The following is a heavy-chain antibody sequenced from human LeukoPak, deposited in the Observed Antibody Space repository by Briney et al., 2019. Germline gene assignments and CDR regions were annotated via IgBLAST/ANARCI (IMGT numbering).Heavy chain of an antibody. J-gene: IGHJ5*02. CDR3: ARVSYDILTGYASRGFDP. D-gene: IGHD3-9*01. CDR1: GGTFSSYA. Sequence: ASVKVSCKASGGTFSSYAISWVRQAPGQGLEWMGGIIPIFGTANYAQKFQGRVTITADESTSTAYMELSSLRSEDTAVYYCARVSYDILTGYASRGFDPWGQGTLVTVSS. CDR2: IIPIFGTA. V-gene: IGHV1-69*13.